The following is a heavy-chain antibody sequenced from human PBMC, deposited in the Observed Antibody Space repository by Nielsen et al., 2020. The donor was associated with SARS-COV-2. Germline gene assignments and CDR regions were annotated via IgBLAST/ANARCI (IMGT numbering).Heavy chain of an antibody. D-gene: IGHD3-3*01. J-gene: IGHJ3*02. CDR2: ISYDGSNK. V-gene: IGHV3-30-3*01. CDR3: ARVPLQWSLNNDAFDI. Sequence: GESLKISCAASGFTFSSYAMHWVRQAPGKGLEWVAVISYDGSNKYYADSVKGRFTISRDNSKNTLYLQMNSLRAEDTAVYYCARVPLQWSLNNDAFDIWGQGTMVTVSS. CDR1: GFTFSSYA.